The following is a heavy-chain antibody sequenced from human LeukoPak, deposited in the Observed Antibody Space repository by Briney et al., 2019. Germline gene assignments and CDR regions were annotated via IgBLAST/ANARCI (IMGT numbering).Heavy chain of an antibody. D-gene: IGHD3-3*01. CDR2: ISGSGDRT. Sequence: GGSLSLSCAASGFTFWNYAMSWVRQAPGKGLEWVSAISGSGDRTYHADSVKGRFTISRDNSMTTLYLQMNFVRVEDTAVYYCAKAGRDHDFWSYHYTTKDRYYYGLDVWGQGTSVTVSS. V-gene: IGHV3-23*01. CDR3: AKAGRDHDFWSYHYTTKDRYYYGLDV. CDR1: GFTFWNYA. J-gene: IGHJ6*02.